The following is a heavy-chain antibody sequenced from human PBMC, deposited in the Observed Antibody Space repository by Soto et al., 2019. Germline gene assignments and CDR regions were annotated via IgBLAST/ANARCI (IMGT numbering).Heavy chain of an antibody. CDR1: GYSFHIDG. D-gene: IGHD6-19*01. CDR2: IGTYNGNS. Sequence: ASVNVSCKASGYSFHIDGMTWLRQAPGQGLEWMGCIGTYNGNSDYAQKFQGRVTMTRDTYTTTAYMELRSLTSADTAVYYCARDAATVASYFFDLGGQGTLVTVSS. J-gene: IGHJ4*02. CDR3: ARDAATVASYFFDL. V-gene: IGHV1-18*01.